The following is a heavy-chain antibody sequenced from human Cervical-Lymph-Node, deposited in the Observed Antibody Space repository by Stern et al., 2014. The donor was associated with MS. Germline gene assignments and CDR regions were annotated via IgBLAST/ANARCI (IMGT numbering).Heavy chain of an antibody. Sequence: VHLVESGPGLVKPSETLSLTCTVSGGSISSYYWSWIRQPPGKGLEWIGYIYYSGSTNYNPSLKSRVTISVDTSKNQFSLKLSSVTAADTAVYYCARVSSSGLNWFDPWGQGTLVTVSS. CDR1: GGSISSYY. CDR3: ARVSSSGLNWFDP. CDR2: IYYSGST. J-gene: IGHJ5*02. D-gene: IGHD6-19*01. V-gene: IGHV4-59*01.